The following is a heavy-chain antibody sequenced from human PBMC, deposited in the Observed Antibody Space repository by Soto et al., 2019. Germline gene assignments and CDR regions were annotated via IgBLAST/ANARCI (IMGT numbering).Heavy chain of an antibody. V-gene: IGHV2-5*02. CDR3: IRYHYNDRSFDS. Sequence: QITLRESGPTLVKPTQTLPLTCTFSGFSFTTSGATVGWIRQPPGKALEWLALIYWDYTKRYSPSLTSRLTITKDTSKNQVVLTMANMDPVDTATYSCIRYHYNDRSFDSWGQGILVTVSS. D-gene: IGHD3-22*01. CDR1: GFSFTTSGAT. J-gene: IGHJ4*02. CDR2: IYWDYTK.